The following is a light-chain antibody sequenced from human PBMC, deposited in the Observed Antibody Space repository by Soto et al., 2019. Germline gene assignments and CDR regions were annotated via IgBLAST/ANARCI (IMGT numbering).Light chain of an antibody. CDR3: QQLWTYPLT. V-gene: IGKV1-9*01. CDR2: AAS. CDR1: QDVSRS. Sequence: DTQLTQSPSFLSASVGDRVTIACRASQDVSRSVGWYQQKPGTAPKLLISAASTLNSGVPSSFSGSGSGTDFTLTISSLQPEDFATHCCQQLWTYPLTFGGGTKVEI. J-gene: IGKJ4*01.